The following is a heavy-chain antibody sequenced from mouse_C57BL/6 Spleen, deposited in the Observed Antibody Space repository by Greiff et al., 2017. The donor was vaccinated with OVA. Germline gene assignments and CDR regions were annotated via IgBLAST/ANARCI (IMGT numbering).Heavy chain of an antibody. J-gene: IGHJ3*01. D-gene: IGHD2-4*01. V-gene: IGHV1-55*01. CDR1: GYTFTSYW. CDR2: IYPGSGCT. CDR3: ARRGYDYDWFAD. Sequence: QVQLQQPGAELVKPGASVKMSCKASGYTFTSYWITWVKQRPGQGLEWIGDIYPGSGCTNYTEKFKSKATLTVDTSSSTAYMQLSSLTSEDSAVYDCARRGYDYDWFADWGQGTLVTVSA.